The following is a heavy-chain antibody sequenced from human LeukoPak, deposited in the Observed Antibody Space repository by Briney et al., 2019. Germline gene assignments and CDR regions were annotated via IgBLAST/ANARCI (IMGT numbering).Heavy chain of an antibody. CDR3: ARPFSFSGSGYDFYAFYI. J-gene: IGHJ3*02. CDR2: IYYSGKT. CDR1: GGSVSSSSYY. Sequence: SETLSLTCTVYGGSVSSSSYYWGWLRKPPGKGLEWIGSIYYSGKTYYNPSLKRRVTISVDTSKNLFSLTLRAVTAADTAVYYCARPFSFSGSGYDFYAFYIWGQGTMVTVSS. D-gene: IGHD5-12*01. V-gene: IGHV4-39*01.